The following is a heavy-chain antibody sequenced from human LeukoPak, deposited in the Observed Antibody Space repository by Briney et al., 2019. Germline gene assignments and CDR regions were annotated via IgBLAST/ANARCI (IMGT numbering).Heavy chain of an antibody. Sequence: SETLSLTCPVSGGSISGYYWSWIRQPPGKGLEFLGSIYYTGATNYNPSLNSRVTISVDTSKNHFSLRPSSVTAADTAVYYCARDGAVTETFDYWGQGTLVTVSS. CDR2: IYYTGAT. CDR3: ARDGAVTETFDY. J-gene: IGHJ4*02. V-gene: IGHV4-59*01. D-gene: IGHD6-19*01. CDR1: GGSISGYY.